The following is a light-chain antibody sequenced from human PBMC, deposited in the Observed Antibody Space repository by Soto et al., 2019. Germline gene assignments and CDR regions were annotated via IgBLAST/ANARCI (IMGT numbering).Light chain of an antibody. CDR3: SSFTSSSTRV. J-gene: IGLJ1*01. Sequence: QSALTQPASVSGSPGQSITISCTGTSSDVGGYDYVSWYHQHPGKAPKLMIYGVTHRPSGVSNRFSGSKSGNTASLTISGLQTEDEGDYYCSSFTSSSTRVFGTGTKLTVL. CDR2: GVT. V-gene: IGLV2-14*01. CDR1: SSDVGGYDY.